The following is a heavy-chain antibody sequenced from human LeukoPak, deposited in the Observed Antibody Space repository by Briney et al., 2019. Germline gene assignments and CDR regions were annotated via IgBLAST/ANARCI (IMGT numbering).Heavy chain of an antibody. CDR1: GGSISSGGYY. CDR3: ARGYCSSTSCYRYYYGMDV. D-gene: IGHD2-2*01. CDR2: IYYSGST. J-gene: IGHJ6*04. Sequence: PSQTLSLTCTVSGGSISSGGYYWSWIRQHPGKGLEWIGYIYYSGSTYYNPSLKSRVTISVDTSKNQFSLKLSSVTAADTAVYYCARGYCSSTSCYRYYYGMDVWGKGTTVTVSS. V-gene: IGHV4-31*03.